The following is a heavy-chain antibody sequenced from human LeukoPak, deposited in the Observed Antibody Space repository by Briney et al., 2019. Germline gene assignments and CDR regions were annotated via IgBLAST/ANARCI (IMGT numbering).Heavy chain of an antibody. J-gene: IGHJ4*02. CDR2: ISYDGSNK. D-gene: IGHD3-16*01. CDR3: ARDGLEGLGVFDY. Sequence: GGSLRLSCAASGFTFSSYAMHWVRQAPGKGLEWVAVISYDGSNKYYADSVKGRFTISRDNSKNTLYLQMNSLRAEDTAVYYCARDGLEGLGVFDYWGQGTLVTVSS. V-gene: IGHV3-30-3*01. CDR1: GFTFSSYA.